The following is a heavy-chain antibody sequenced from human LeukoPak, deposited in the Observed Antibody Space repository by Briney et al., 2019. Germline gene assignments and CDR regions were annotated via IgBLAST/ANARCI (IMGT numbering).Heavy chain of an antibody. CDR2: MNPDNGDT. CDR3: ARGVGAVGDY. CDR1: GYTFTTNH. J-gene: IGHJ4*02. Sequence: GASVKVSCKASGYTFTTNHINWVRQATGQGLEWMGWMNPDNGDTAYAQKFQGRVTMTRDTSISTAYMELSSLRSEDTAVYYCARGVGAVGDYWGQGTLVTVSS. V-gene: IGHV1-8*01. D-gene: IGHD6-19*01.